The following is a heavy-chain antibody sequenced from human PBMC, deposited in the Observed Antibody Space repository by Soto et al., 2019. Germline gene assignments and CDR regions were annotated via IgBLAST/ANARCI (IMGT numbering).Heavy chain of an antibody. CDR3: AREPMVPAANGFDI. CDR2: INPNSVGT. D-gene: IGHD3-10*01. CDR1: GYTFTGHY. J-gene: IGHJ3*02. Sequence: ASVKVSCKASGYTFTGHYMHWVRQAPGQGLEWMGWINPNSVGTNYAQKFQGRVTMTRDTSISTAYMELSRLRSDDTAVYYCAREPMVPAANGFDIWGQGTMVTVSS. V-gene: IGHV1-2*02.